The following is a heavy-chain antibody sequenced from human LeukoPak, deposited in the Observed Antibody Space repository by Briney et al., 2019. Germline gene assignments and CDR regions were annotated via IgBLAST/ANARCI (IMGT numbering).Heavy chain of an antibody. V-gene: IGHV3-30*18. J-gene: IGHJ4*02. Sequence: GGSLRLSCAASGFTFSSYGMHWVRQAPGMGLEWVAVISYDGSNKYYADSVKGRFTISRDNSKNTLYLQMSSLRAEDTAVYYCVKLYNREQRNWGQGTLVTVSS. D-gene: IGHD1/OR15-1a*01. CDR1: GFTFSSYG. CDR2: ISYDGSNK. CDR3: VKLYNREQRN.